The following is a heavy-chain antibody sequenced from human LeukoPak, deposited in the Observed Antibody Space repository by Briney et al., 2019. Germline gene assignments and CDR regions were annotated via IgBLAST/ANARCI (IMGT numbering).Heavy chain of an antibody. J-gene: IGHJ4*02. CDR1: GGSISSYY. V-gene: IGHV4-4*07. Sequence: SETLSLTCTVSGGSISSYYWSWIRQPAGKGLEWIGRIYTSGSTNYNPSLTSRVTMSVDTSKNQFSLKLSSVTAADTAVYYCAGGYYYDSSGYRFDYWGQGTLVTVSS. CDR3: AGGYYYDSSGYRFDY. D-gene: IGHD3-22*01. CDR2: IYTSGST.